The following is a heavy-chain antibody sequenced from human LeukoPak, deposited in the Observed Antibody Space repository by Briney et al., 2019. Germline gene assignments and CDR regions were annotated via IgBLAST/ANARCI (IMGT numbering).Heavy chain of an antibody. D-gene: IGHD3-10*01. CDR3: AKPLQYGSGSYCFDY. CDR1: GFSFSSYG. Sequence: GTSLRLSCAASGFSFSSYGFHWVRQAPGKGLEWVALIWFDGSKEYYADSVEGRFTISRDNSKNTLYLQMNSLRAEDTAVYYCAKPLQYGSGSYCFDYWGQGTLVTVSS. J-gene: IGHJ4*02. V-gene: IGHV3-33*06. CDR2: IWFDGSKE.